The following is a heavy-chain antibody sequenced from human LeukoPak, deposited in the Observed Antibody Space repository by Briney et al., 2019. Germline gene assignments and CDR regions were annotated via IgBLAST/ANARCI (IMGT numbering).Heavy chain of an antibody. CDR2: ISAYNGNT. D-gene: IGHD6-13*01. CDR3: ARVDPGMQQLVPGPY. J-gene: IGHJ4*02. V-gene: IGHV1-18*01. CDR1: GYTFTIYG. Sequence: ASVTVSFKASGYTFTIYGISWVRQAPGQGLEWMGWISAYNGNTNYAQKLQGRVTMTTDTSTSTAYMELRSLRSDDTVVYYCARVDPGMQQLVPGPYWGQGTLVTVSS.